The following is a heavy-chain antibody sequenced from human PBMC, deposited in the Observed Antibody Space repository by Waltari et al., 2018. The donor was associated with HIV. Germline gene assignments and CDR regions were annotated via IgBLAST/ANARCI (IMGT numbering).Heavy chain of an antibody. Sequence: EVQLVESGGXLGKPGGSIRLSCAVSGSTFSNAWRSWXRKAPGKGLWWVCRIRTKTDCGPVDYXAPVTXXFTIXRDDSQSTLCXEXNSLKXEDTAVYYCTTIQFYYVXEFWGQGXLVTVSS. D-gene: IGHD3-10*02. CDR2: IRTKTDCGPV. J-gene: IGHJ4*02. V-gene: IGHV3-15*01. CDR1: GSTFSNAW. CDR3: TTIQFYYVXEF.